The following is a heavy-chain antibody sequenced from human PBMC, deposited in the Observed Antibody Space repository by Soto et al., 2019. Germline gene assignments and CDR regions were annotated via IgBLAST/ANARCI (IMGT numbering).Heavy chain of an antibody. D-gene: IGHD2-2*01. CDR1: GYTSTNYG. V-gene: IGHV1-3*01. J-gene: IGHJ4*02. CDR2: INAGSGNT. CDR3: ANDIIVIPGAKGLDD. Sequence: GASVKVSCKASGYTSTNYGMHWVRQAPGQRLEWMGWINAGSGNTKYSQKFQGRITITRDTSASTVYMELSSLRSEDTAVYYCANDIIVIPGAKGLDDSGQGALVTVSS.